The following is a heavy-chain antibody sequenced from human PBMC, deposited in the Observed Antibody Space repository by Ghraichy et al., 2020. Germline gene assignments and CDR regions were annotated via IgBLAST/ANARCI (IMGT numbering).Heavy chain of an antibody. CDR1: GFTVSSNY. D-gene: IGHD3-3*01. V-gene: IGHV3-66*01. J-gene: IGHJ6*02. CDR3: ARGNDFWSGYYSYGMDV. Sequence: GESLNISCAASGFTVSSNYMSWVRQAPGKGLEWVSVIYSGGNTYYADSVKGRFTISRDTSKNTLYLQMNTLSAEDTAVYYCARGNDFWSGYYSYGMDVWGQGTTVTVSS. CDR2: IYSGGNT.